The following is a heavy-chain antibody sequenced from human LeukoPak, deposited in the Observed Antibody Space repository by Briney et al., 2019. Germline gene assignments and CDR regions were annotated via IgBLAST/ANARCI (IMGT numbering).Heavy chain of an antibody. CDR2: INPNSGGT. Sequence: ASVKVSCKASGYTFTGYYMHWVRQAPGQGLEWMGWINPNSGGTNYAQKFQGRVTMTRDTSISTAYMELSRLRSDDTAVYYCARTGTYYYDSDWYFDLWGRGTLVTVSS. D-gene: IGHD3-22*01. CDR1: GYTFTGYY. J-gene: IGHJ2*01. V-gene: IGHV1-2*02. CDR3: ARTGTYYYDSDWYFDL.